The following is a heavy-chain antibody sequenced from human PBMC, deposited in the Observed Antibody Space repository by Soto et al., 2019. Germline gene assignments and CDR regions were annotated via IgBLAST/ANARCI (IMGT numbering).Heavy chain of an antibody. J-gene: IGHJ6*02. Sequence: GESLKISCKGSGYSFTSYWIGWVRQMPGKGLEWMGIIYPGDSDTRYSPSFQGQVTISADKSISTAYLQWSSLKASDTAMYYCATDLMTTVAPPHYYYYGMDVWGQGTTVTVSS. V-gene: IGHV5-51*01. CDR3: ATDLMTTVAPPHYYYYGMDV. D-gene: IGHD4-4*01. CDR2: IYPGDSDT. CDR1: GYSFTSYW.